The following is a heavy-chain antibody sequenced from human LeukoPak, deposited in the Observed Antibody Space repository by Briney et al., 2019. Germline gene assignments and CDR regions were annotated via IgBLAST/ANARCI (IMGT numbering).Heavy chain of an antibody. CDR1: GYTFTGYF. J-gene: IGHJ4*02. D-gene: IGHD3-16*01. V-gene: IGHV1-2*06. CDR3: ARAWGSLYYFDY. Sequence: ASVKVSCKASGYTFTGYFLHWVRQAPGQGLEWMGRINPNNGFTNYTQKFKGRLTMTRDTSISTAYMELNRLTSDDTAVFYCARAWGSLYYFDYWGQGTLVTVSS. CDR2: INPNNGFT.